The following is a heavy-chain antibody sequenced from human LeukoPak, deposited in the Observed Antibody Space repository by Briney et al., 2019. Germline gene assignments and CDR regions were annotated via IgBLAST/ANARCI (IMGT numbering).Heavy chain of an antibody. V-gene: IGHV3-23*01. CDR3: VKDRTGNYVAWFDP. J-gene: IGHJ5*02. D-gene: IGHD4-11*01. CDR2: ISSGGGST. CDR1: GFTFSSYA. Sequence: GGSLRLSCAASGFTFSSYAMSWVRQAPGKGLEWASSISSGGGSTYYADSVKGRFTISRDNSKNTLYFQMNSLRAEDAAVYYCVKDRTGNYVAWFDPWGQGTLVTVSS.